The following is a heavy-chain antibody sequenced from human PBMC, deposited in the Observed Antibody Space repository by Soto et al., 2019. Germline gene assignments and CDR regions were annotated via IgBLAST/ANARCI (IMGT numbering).Heavy chain of an antibody. V-gene: IGHV1-69*13. CDR3: ARGVVGATTVYYYYGMDV. CDR1: GGTFSNYA. Sequence: SVKVSCKASGGTFSNYAISWVRQAPGQGLEWMGGIIPIFGTANYAQKFQGRVTITADESTSTAYMELSSLRSEDTAVYYCARGVVGATTVYYYYGMDVWGQGTTVTVSS. D-gene: IGHD1-26*01. J-gene: IGHJ6*02. CDR2: IIPIFGTA.